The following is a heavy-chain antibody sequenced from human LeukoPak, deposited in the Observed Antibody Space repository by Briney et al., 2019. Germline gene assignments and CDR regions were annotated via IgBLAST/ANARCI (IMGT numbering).Heavy chain of an antibody. CDR3: ARERSGSYYY. CDR2: IFYSGST. J-gene: IGHJ4*02. CDR1: GDSISSSSYY. D-gene: IGHD1-26*01. Sequence: KPSETLSLTCSVSGDSISSSSYYWGWIRQPPGKGLEWIGSIFYSGSTYYNPSLKSRVTISVDTSKNQFSLKLSSVTAADTAVYYCARERSGSYYYWGQGTLVTVSS. V-gene: IGHV4-39*07.